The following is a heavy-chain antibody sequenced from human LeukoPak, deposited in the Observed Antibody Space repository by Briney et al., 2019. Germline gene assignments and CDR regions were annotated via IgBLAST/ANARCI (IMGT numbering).Heavy chain of an antibody. J-gene: IGHJ5*02. CDR3: ARGRTSMAAANWFDP. CDR1: GGSISSYY. D-gene: IGHD5-18*01. Sequence: NSSETLSLTCTVSGGSISSYYWNWIRQPPGKGLEWIGFIHYSGSTYYNPSLKSRVTISADTSKNQFSLKLTSVTAADTAVYYCARGRTSMAAANWFDPWGQGTLVTVSS. CDR2: IHYSGST. V-gene: IGHV4-59*12.